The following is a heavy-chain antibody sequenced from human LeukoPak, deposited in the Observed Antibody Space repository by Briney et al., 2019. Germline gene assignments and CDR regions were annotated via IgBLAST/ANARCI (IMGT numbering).Heavy chain of an antibody. Sequence: SETLSLTCTVSGGSVSSSSYYWGWIRQPPGKGLEWIGSIYYSGSTYYNPSLKSRVTISVDTSKNQFSLKLSSVTAADTAVYYCARRTGYSSSWYYFDYWGQGTLVTVSS. J-gene: IGHJ4*02. CDR2: IYYSGST. V-gene: IGHV4-39*01. CDR3: ARRTGYSSSWYYFDY. D-gene: IGHD6-13*01. CDR1: GGSVSSSSYY.